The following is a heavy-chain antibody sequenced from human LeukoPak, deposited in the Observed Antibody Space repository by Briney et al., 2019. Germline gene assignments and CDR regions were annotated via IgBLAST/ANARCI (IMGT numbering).Heavy chain of an antibody. V-gene: IGHV4-34*01. J-gene: IGHJ4*02. D-gene: IGHD3-10*01. Sequence: PSETLSLTCAVYGGSFSGYYWSWIRQPPGKGLEWVGDINHSGTTNYNPSLKSRVTMSVDTSKNQFSLKLNSVTAADTAVYYCAREGSAVTNFDYWGQGTLVTVSS. CDR1: GGSFSGYY. CDR3: AREGSAVTNFDY. CDR2: INHSGTT.